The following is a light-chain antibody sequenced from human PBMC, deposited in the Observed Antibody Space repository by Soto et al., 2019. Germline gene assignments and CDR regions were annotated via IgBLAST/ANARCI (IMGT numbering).Light chain of an antibody. CDR2: EAS. V-gene: IGKV1-5*03. J-gene: IGKJ1*01. CDR3: QNDHGYLT. CDR1: QSISDA. Sequence: DIQMTQSPSTLSASVGDRVTITCRDSQSISDALAWYQQKTGKTTKLLIYEASSLKSGVPSRFSDSRSATESTLTISRPQPYDFGIYFFQNDHGYLTFGKGTKVVIK.